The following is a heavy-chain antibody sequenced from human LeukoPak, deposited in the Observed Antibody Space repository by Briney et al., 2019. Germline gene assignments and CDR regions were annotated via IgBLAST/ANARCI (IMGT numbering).Heavy chain of an antibody. CDR2: INHSGST. V-gene: IGHV4-34*01. CDR1: GGSFSGYY. D-gene: IGHD3-16*01. Sequence: PSETLSLTCAVYGGSFSGYYWSWTRQPPGKGLEWIGEINHSGSTNYNPSLKSRVTISVDTSKNQFSLKLSSVTAADTAVYYCASGSMITFGGVEDWGQGTLVTVSS. CDR3: ASGSMITFGGVED. J-gene: IGHJ4*02.